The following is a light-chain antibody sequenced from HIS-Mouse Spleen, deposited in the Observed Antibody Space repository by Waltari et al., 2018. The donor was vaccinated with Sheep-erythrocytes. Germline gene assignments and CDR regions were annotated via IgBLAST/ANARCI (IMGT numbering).Light chain of an antibody. CDR2: GAS. CDR3: QQYGSSLRT. J-gene: IGKJ1*01. Sequence: TQSPSSFSASTGDRVTITCRASQSVSSSYLAWYQQKPGQAPRLLIYGASSRATGIPDRFSGSGSGTDFTLTISRLEPEDFAVYYCQQYGSSLRTFGQGTKVEIK. V-gene: IGKV3-20*01. CDR1: QSVSSSY.